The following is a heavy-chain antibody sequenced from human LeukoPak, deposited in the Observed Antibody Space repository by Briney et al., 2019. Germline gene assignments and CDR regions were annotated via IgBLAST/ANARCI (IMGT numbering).Heavy chain of an antibody. CDR3: ARATQPGIAEPLDY. J-gene: IGHJ4*02. CDR2: IIPIFGTA. CDR1: GGTFSSYA. V-gene: IGHV1-69*13. D-gene: IGHD6-13*01. Sequence: SVKLSCKASGGTFSSYAISWVRQAPGQGLEWMGGIIPIFGTANYAQKFQGRVTITADESTSTAYMELSSLRSEHTAVYYCARATQPGIAEPLDYGGQGTLVTVSS.